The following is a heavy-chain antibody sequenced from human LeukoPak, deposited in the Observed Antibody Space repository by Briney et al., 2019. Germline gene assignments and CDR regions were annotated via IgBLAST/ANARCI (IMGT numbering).Heavy chain of an antibody. CDR1: GYTLTTYG. J-gene: IGHJ5*02. CDR3: ARDNSVGDTAWWFDP. D-gene: IGHD1-26*01. Sequence: ASVKVSCKASGYTLTTYGFSWVRQAPGQGLEWMGWISAYNGNTNYAQKLQGRVTMTTDTSTSTAYMELRSLRSDDTAVYYCARDNSVGDTAWWFDPWGQGTLVTVSS. V-gene: IGHV1-18*01. CDR2: ISAYNGNT.